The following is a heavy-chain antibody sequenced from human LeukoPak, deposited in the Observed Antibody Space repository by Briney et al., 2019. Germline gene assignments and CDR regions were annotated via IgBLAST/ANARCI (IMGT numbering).Heavy chain of an antibody. V-gene: IGHV3-23*01. CDR1: GFTFSSYA. D-gene: IGHD3-10*01. Sequence: GGSLRLSCAASGFTFSSYAMSWVRQAPGKGPEWVSAISGSGGSTYYADSVKGRFTISRDNSKNTLYLQMNSLRAEDTAVYYCAGYTITMVRGVNFDYWGQGTLVTVSS. CDR2: ISGSGGST. CDR3: AGYTITMVRGVNFDY. J-gene: IGHJ4*02.